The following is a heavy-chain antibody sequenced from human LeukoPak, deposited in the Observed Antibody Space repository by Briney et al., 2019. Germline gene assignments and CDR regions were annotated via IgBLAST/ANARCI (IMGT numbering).Heavy chain of an antibody. J-gene: IGHJ4*02. V-gene: IGHV1-46*01. D-gene: IGHD5-12*01. CDR1: GYTFTSYY. CDR3: ARDYIVATSGPLDY. Sequence: ASVKVSCKASGYTFTSYYLYWVRQAPGQGLEWMGVINPSGGSTTSAQKFQGRVTMTRDTSTSTVYMELRSLRSEDTAVYYCARDYIVATSGPLDYWGQGTLVTVSS. CDR2: INPSGGST.